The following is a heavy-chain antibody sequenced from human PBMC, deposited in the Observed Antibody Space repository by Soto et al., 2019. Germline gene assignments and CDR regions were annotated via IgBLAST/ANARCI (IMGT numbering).Heavy chain of an antibody. J-gene: IGHJ6*02. D-gene: IGHD6-13*01. V-gene: IGHV5-51*01. CDR2: IYPGDSDT. CDR1: GYSFTSYW. Sequence: PGESLKISCKGSGYSFTSYWIGWVRQIPWKGLEWMGIIYPGDSDTRYSPSFQGQVTISADKSISTAYLQWSSLKASDTAMYYCARTSAGGKYYYGMDVWGQGTTVTVSS. CDR3: ARTSAGGKYYYGMDV.